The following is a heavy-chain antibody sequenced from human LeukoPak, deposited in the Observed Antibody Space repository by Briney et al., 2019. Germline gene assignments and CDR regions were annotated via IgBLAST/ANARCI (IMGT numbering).Heavy chain of an antibody. D-gene: IGHD6-13*01. Sequence: SGGSLRLSCAASGFTFSDCYMSWIRQAPGKGLEWVSYISSSSSYTNYADSVKGRFTISRDNAKNSLYLQMNSLRAEDTAVYYCASGGQQLPPDYWGQGTLVTVSS. V-gene: IGHV3-11*06. CDR1: GFTFSDCY. J-gene: IGHJ4*02. CDR3: ASGGQQLPPDY. CDR2: ISSSSSYT.